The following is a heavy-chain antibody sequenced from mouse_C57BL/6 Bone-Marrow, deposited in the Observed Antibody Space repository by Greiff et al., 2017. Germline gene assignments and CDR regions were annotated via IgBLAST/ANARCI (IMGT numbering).Heavy chain of an antibody. J-gene: IGHJ3*01. CDR2: IDPSDSYT. D-gene: IGHD1-2*01. CDR1: GYTFTSYW. Sequence: QVQLQQPGAELVMPGASVKLSCKASGYTFTSYWMHWVKQRPGQGLEWIGEIDPSDSYTNYNQKFKGKSTLTVDKSSSAAYMQLSSLTSEDSAVYYCARSSGYDRFAYWGQGTLVTVSA. CDR3: ARSSGYDRFAY. V-gene: IGHV1-69*01.